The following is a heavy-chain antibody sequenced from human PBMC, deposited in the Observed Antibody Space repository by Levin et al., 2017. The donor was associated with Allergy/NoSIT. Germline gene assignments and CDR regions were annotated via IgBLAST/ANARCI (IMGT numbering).Heavy chain of an antibody. CDR3: ARVSGWPGVIDY. CDR2: IYYSGST. D-gene: IGHD6-19*01. CDR1: GGSISSYY. V-gene: IGHV4-59*01. J-gene: IGHJ4*02. Sequence: TSETLSLTCTVSGGSISSYYWSWIRQPPGKGLEWIGYIYYSGSTNYNPSLKSRVTISVDTSKNQFSLKLSSVTAADTAVYYCARVSGWPGVIDYWGQGTLVTVSS.